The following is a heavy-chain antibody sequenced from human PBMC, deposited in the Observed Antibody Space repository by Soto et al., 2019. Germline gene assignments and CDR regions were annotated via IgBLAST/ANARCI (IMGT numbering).Heavy chain of an antibody. CDR3: ARASPLPGLCDY. CDR2: IYYSGST. CDR1: GGSISSGDYY. V-gene: IGHV4-30-4*01. Sequence: QVQLPESGPGLVKPSQTLSLTCTVSGGSISSGDYYWSWIRQPPGKGLEWIGYIYYSGSTYYNPSLRCRVSISVDTSRNLFSLKLSSVTVADTAVYYCARASPLPGLCDYWCQGTLVTVSS. J-gene: IGHJ4*02.